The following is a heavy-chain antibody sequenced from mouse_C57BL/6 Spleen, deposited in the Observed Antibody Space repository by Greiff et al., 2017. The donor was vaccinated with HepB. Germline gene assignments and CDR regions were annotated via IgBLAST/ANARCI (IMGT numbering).Heavy chain of an antibody. CDR2: IYPRSGNT. Sequence: VKLQESGAELARPGASVKLSCKASGYTFTSYGISWVKQSTGQGLEWIGEIYPRSGNTYYNEKFKGKATLTADKSSSTAYMELRSLTSEDSAVYFCARFITTVVASNWYFDVWGTGTTVTVSS. D-gene: IGHD1-1*01. CDR3: ARFITTVVASNWYFDV. V-gene: IGHV1-81*01. CDR1: GYTFTSYG. J-gene: IGHJ1*03.